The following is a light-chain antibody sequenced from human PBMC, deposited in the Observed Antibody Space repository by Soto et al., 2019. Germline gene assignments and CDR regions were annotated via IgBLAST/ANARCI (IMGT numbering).Light chain of an antibody. CDR3: QQYNSFWT. V-gene: IGKV1-5*01. CDR2: DAS. CDR1: QSISSW. J-gene: IGKJ1*01. Sequence: DIQMTQSPSTLSASVGDRVTITCRASQSISSWLAWYQRKPGKAPKLLIYDASYLERGVPSRFSGSGSGTEFTLTISSLQPDDLATYYCQQYNSFWTFGQGTKVET.